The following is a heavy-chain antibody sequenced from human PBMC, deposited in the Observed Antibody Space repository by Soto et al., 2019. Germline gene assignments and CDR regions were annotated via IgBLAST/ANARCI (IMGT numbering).Heavy chain of an antibody. V-gene: IGHV3-23*01. CDR3: AKSSRITLVRGVTDY. CDR1: GFAFSNYA. Sequence: SLRLSCAASGFAFSNYAMNWVRQAPGKGLEWVSAISGGAGDTYYADSVKGRFTISRDNSKNTLYLQMKSLRAEDTAVYFCAKSSRITLVRGVTDYWGQGTLVTVYS. CDR2: ISGGAGDT. J-gene: IGHJ4*02. D-gene: IGHD3-10*01.